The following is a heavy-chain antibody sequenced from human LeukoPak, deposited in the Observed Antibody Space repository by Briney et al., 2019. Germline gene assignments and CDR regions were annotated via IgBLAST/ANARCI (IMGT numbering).Heavy chain of an antibody. D-gene: IGHD2-2*01. Sequence: SETLSLTCTVSGGSFSSYSWSWVRQPPGRGLEWIGYIYYSGSTNYNPSLKSRVTISVDTSKNQFSLKLSSVTAADTAVYYCARAQIVVPAAISYYYYYGMDVWGQGTTVTVSS. CDR3: ARAQIVVPAAISYYYYYGMDV. CDR2: IYYSGST. V-gene: IGHV4-59*01. CDR1: GGSFSSYS. J-gene: IGHJ6*02.